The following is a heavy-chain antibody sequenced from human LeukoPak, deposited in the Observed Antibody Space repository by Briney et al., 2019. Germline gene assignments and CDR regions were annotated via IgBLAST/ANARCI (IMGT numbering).Heavy chain of an antibody. CDR3: ARSLQRYYDFWSGPKNWFDP. CDR2: INPNSGGT. CDR1: GYTFTGYY. V-gene: IGHV1-2*02. J-gene: IGHJ5*02. D-gene: IGHD3-3*01. Sequence: ASVKVSCKASGYTFTGYYMHWVRQAPGQGLEWMGWINPNSGGTNYAQKFQGRVTMTRDTSISTAYMELSRLGSDDTAVYYCARSLQRYYDFWSGPKNWFDPWGQGTLVTVSS.